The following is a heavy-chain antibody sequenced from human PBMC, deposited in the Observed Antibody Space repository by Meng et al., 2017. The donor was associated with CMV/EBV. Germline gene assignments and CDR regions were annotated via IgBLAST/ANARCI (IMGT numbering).Heavy chain of an antibody. CDR2: INHSGST. V-gene: IGHV4-34*01. D-gene: IGHD3-3*01. CDR3: ARVREDTSYYDFWSGYYTTHYFDY. J-gene: IGHJ4*02. CDR1: GGSFSGYY. Sequence: SETLSLTCAVYGGSFSGYYWSWIRQPPGKGLEWSGEINHSGSTNYNPSLKSRVTISVDTSKNQFSLKLSSVTAADTAVYYCARVREDTSYYDFWSGYYTTHYFDYWGQGTLVTVSS.